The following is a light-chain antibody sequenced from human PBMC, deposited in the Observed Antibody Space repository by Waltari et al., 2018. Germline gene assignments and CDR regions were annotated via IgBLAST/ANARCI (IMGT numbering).Light chain of an antibody. V-gene: IGKV4-1*01. J-gene: IGKJ1*01. CDR3: QQYYAIPWT. CDR1: QSVLYSSNNKNY. Sequence: DIVMTQSPDSLAVSLGERATINCKSSQSVLYSSNNKNYLAWYQQRPGQPPKLLIYWASTRESGVPDRFSGSGSGTDFTLTISSLLAEDVAVYYCQQYYAIPWTFGQGTKVEIK. CDR2: WAS.